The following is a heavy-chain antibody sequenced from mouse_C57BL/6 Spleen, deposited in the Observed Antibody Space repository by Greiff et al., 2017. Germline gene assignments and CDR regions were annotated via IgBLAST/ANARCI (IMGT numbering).Heavy chain of an antibody. V-gene: IGHV1-62-2*01. CDR1: GYTFTEYT. Sequence: QVQLKESGAELVKPGASVKLSCKASGYTFTEYTIHWVKQRSGQGLEWIGWFYPGSGSIKYNEKFKDKATLTADKSSSTVYMELSRLTSEDSAVYFCARHEDSELGRPGYFDVWGTGTTVTVSS. D-gene: IGHD4-1*01. CDR2: FYPGSGSI. CDR3: ARHEDSELGRPGYFDV. J-gene: IGHJ1*03.